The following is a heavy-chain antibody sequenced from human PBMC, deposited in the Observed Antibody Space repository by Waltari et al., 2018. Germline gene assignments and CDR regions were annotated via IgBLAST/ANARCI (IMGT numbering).Heavy chain of an antibody. J-gene: IGHJ5*02. CDR3: TRGGNYDFWSHRPFVDP. V-gene: IGHV4-34*01. Sequence: HVQLQQPGARPLGPSETATLTCAACGASCSDYSWGRVRQPPGKGLEWIGQIRHPGSTNYNPSLKSRVTISIDTPRSQFSLRLSSVTAADTALYFCTRGGNYDFWSHRPFVDPWGQGTLVTVSS. CDR2: IRHPGST. D-gene: IGHD3-3*01. CDR1: GASCSDYS.